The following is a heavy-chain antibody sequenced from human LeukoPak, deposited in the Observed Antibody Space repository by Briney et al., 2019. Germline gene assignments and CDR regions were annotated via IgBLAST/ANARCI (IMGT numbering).Heavy chain of an antibody. CDR1: GFTFSNSA. CDR3: TKAGPYYYDS. J-gene: IGHJ4*02. V-gene: IGHV3-23*01. CDR2: ISGSGDTT. Sequence: GGSLRLSCAASGFTFSNSAMSWVRRTPGKGLECISSISGSGDTTYYTDSVRGRFTFSRDNSKNTLYLQMNSLRVEDTAVYYCTKAGPYYYDSWGQGILVTVSS.